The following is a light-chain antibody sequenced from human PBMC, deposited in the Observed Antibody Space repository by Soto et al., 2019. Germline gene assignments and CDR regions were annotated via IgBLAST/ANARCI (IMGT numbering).Light chain of an antibody. J-gene: IGKJ1*01. CDR3: QQYNTWPRT. CDR1: QSVSSD. Sequence: EIVMTQSPATLSLSPGERATLSCRASQSVSSDLAWYHQKPSQAPRLLIYGASTRATGIPARFSGSGSGTEFTLTINSLQSEDFAVYYCQQYNTWPRTFGQGTKVEIK. V-gene: IGKV3-15*01. CDR2: GAS.